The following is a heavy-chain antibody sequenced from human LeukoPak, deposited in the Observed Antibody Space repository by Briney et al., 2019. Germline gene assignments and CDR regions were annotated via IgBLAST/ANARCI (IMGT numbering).Heavy chain of an antibody. CDR2: ISNSGTIT. J-gene: IGHJ4*02. D-gene: IGHD3-10*01. CDR1: GFAFGRFA. Sequence: GGSLRLSCAVSGFAFGRFAMNWVRQAPGKGLEWVSIISNSGTITSYADSVKGRFTISRDNSKNTVYLQMNSLRAEDTALYYCTTESFHYWGQGSLVAVSS. CDR3: TTESFHY. V-gene: IGHV3-23*01.